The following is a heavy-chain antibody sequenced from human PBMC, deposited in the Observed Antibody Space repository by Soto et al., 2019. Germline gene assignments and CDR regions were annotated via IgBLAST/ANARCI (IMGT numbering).Heavy chain of an antibody. CDR1: GGTFSSYA. CDR2: IIPIFGTA. J-gene: IGHJ4*02. V-gene: IGHV1-69*12. CDR3: ARDRQDGYNREFDY. Sequence: QVQLVQSGAEVKKPGSSVKVSCKASGGTFSSYAISWVRQAPGQGLEWVGGIIPIFGTANYAQKFQGRVTINADESTRTAYMEQSSLRSEDTAVYYCARDRQDGYNREFDYWGQGTLVTVSS. D-gene: IGHD5-12*01.